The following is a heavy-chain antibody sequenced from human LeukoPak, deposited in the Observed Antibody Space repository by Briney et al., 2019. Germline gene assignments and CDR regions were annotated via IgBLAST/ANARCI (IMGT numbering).Heavy chain of an antibody. CDR1: GGSISSYY. J-gene: IGHJ2*01. D-gene: IGHD3-22*01. CDR3: ARSGYFPDWYFDL. V-gene: IGHV4-59*08. CDR2: IYYSGST. Sequence: SETLSLTCTVSGGSISSYYWSWIRQPPGKGLEWIGYIYYSGSTNYNPSLKSRVTISVDTSKNQFSLKLSSVTAADTAVYCCARSGYFPDWYFDLWGRGTLVTVSS.